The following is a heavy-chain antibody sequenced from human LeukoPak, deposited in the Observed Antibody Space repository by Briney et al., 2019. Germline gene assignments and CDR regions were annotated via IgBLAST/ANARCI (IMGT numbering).Heavy chain of an antibody. CDR1: GFTFSSYS. D-gene: IGHD3-16*02. J-gene: IGHJ4*02. V-gene: IGHV3-21*01. CDR3: ARDYGVGTHYYDYVWGSYHGFDY. CDR2: ISSSSSYI. Sequence: GGSLRLSCAASGFTFSSYSMNWVRQAPGKGLEWVSSISSSSSYIYYADSVKGRFTISRDNAKNSLYLQMNSLRAEDTAVYYCARDYGVGTHYYDYVWGSYHGFDYWGQGTLVTVSS.